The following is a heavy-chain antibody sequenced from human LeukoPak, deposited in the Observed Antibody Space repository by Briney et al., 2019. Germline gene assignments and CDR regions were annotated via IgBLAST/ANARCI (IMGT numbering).Heavy chain of an antibody. J-gene: IGHJ4*02. CDR3: ARSTGSTMFIDY. CDR1: GGSISPYY. CDR2: IHYSGNT. D-gene: IGHD3-10*02. Sequence: KSSETLSLTCTVSGGSISPYYWSWIRQPPGKGLEWLGYIHYSGNTEYKPSLKSRVAMSVDTSKNQFSLRLSSVTAADTAVYYCARSTGSTMFIDYWGQGTLVTVSS. V-gene: IGHV4-59*01.